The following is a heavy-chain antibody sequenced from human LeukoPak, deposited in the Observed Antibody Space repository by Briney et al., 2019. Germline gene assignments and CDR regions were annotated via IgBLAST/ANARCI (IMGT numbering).Heavy chain of an antibody. V-gene: IGHV3-30*03. J-gene: IGHJ4*02. CDR3: TRDYYDSSGYYYLPDY. Sequence: GGSLRLSCVASGFTFSDYGIHWVRQAPGKGLEWVAVISYDGRKMKYADSVKGRFTISRDNSKDTLSLHMNTLRTEDTAVYYCTRDYYDSSGYYYLPDYWGQETLVTVSS. CDR1: GFTFSDYG. CDR2: ISYDGRKM. D-gene: IGHD3-22*01.